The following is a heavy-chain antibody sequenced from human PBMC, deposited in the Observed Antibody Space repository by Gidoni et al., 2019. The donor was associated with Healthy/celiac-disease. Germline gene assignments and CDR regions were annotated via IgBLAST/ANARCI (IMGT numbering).Heavy chain of an antibody. CDR2: INPSGGST. CDR1: GYTFTSYY. Sequence: QVQLVQSGAEVKKPGASVKVSCKASGYTFTSYYMHWVRQAPGQGLAWMGIINPSGGSTSYAQKFQGRVTMTRDTSTSTVYMELSSLRSEDTAVYYCARGTYYDFWSGYRNNWFDPWGQGTLVTVSS. CDR3: ARGTYYDFWSGYRNNWFDP. J-gene: IGHJ5*02. V-gene: IGHV1-46*01. D-gene: IGHD3-3*01.